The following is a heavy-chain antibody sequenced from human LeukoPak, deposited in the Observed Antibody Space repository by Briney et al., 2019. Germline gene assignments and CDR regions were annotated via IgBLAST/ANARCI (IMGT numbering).Heavy chain of an antibody. Sequence: ASVKVSCKASGYTFIGYYIHWVRQAPGQGLEWRGWINPNSGGTDYAQKFQDRVTMTRDTSIRTVYMEVTGLRSDDTAVYYCARDLYNSGWTGAFDIWGQGTMVTVSS. CDR1: GYTFIGYY. J-gene: IGHJ3*02. V-gene: IGHV1-2*02. D-gene: IGHD6-19*01. CDR3: ARDLYNSGWTGAFDI. CDR2: INPNSGGT.